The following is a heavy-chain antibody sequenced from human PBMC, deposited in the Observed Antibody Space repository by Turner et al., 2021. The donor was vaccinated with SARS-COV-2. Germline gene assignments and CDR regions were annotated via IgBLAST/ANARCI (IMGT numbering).Heavy chain of an antibody. CDR1: GYTFTGYY. V-gene: IGHV1-2*02. CDR3: ARSNSGSYFWFDP. J-gene: IGHJ5*02. CDR2: INPNSGAT. D-gene: IGHD1-26*01. Sequence: QVQLLQSGAEVKKPGASVRVSCRASGYTFTGYYIPWVRQAPGQGLEWRGGINPNSGATNYEQKFQGRVTMTRDTSISTAYMELSRLRSDDTAVYYGARSNSGSYFWFDPWGQGTLVTVSS.